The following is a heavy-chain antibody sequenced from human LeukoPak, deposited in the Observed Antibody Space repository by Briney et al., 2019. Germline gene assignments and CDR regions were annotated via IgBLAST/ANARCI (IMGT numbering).Heavy chain of an antibody. CDR1: GFTFSSYA. CDR3: AKDRSESGWYKMSYYYGMDV. J-gene: IGHJ6*02. V-gene: IGHV3-23*01. Sequence: GGSLRLSCAASGFTFSSYAMSWVRQAPGKGLEWVSAISDSGGSTYYADSVKGRFTISRDNSKNTLYLQMNSLRAEDTAVYYCAKDRSESGWYKMSYYYGMDVWGQGTTVTVSS. CDR2: ISDSGGST. D-gene: IGHD6-19*01.